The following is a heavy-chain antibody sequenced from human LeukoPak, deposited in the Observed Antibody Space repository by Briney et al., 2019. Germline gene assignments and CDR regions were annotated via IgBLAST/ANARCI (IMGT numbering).Heavy chain of an antibody. CDR1: GYTFTGYY. CDR2: INPNSGGT. V-gene: IGHV1-2*06. CDR3: ASGETLI. Sequence: ASVKVTCKASGYTFTGYYMHWVRQAPGQGLEWMGRINPNSGGTNYAQKFQGRVTMTRDTSSSTGYMELRRLRSGDTAVYYCASGETLIWGQGTKVTVSS. J-gene: IGHJ3*02.